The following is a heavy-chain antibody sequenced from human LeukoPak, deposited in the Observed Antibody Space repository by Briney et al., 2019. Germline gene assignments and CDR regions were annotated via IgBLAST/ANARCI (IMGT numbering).Heavy chain of an antibody. CDR2: TNRDGSST. J-gene: IGHJ4*02. V-gene: IGHV3-74*01. D-gene: IGHD3-3*01. CDR1: GFTFSSYW. CDR3: ARDSVEWYIFDY. Sequence: GGSLRLSCAASGFTFSSYWMHWVRQAPGKGXXXVARTNRDGSSTAYADSVKGRFTISKDNAKNTLYLLMNSLRAEDTAVYYCARDSVEWYIFDYWGQGTLVTVSS.